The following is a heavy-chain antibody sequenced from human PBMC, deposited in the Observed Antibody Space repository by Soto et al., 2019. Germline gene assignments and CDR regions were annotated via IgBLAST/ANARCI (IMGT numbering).Heavy chain of an antibody. CDR1: GYTFTSYA. D-gene: IGHD3-10*01. CDR3: AAEPTYGPDLGAFDI. Sequence: SVKVSCKASGYTFTSYAMHWVRQAPGQRLEWMGWIVVGSGNTNYAQKFQERVTITRDMSTSTAYMELSSLRSEDTAVYYCAAEPTYGPDLGAFDIWGQGTMVTVSS. V-gene: IGHV1-58*02. J-gene: IGHJ3*02. CDR2: IVVGSGNT.